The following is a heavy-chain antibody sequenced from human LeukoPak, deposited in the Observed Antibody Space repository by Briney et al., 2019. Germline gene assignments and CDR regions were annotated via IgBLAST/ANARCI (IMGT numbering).Heavy chain of an antibody. CDR3: TRDQSPHYYSGGGLYFDI. D-gene: IGHD2-15*01. J-gene: IGHJ3*02. CDR2: IATIGSTI. Sequence: GSLRLSCVASGFSFTIFEINCGRHTPRKGLEWGSYIATIGSTIYCADSVQGRFTTSRDNPKNSMYLQMESLRDEDTAVYYSTRDQSPHYYSGGGLYFDIWGQGTMVTVSS. V-gene: IGHV3-48*03. CDR1: GFSFTIFE.